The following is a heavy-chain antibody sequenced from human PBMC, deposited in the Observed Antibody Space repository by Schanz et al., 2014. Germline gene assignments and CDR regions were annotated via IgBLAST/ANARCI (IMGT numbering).Heavy chain of an antibody. J-gene: IGHJ5*01. V-gene: IGHV3-23*04. CDR2: ISGSGGST. CDR1: GFTFSSFA. Sequence: EVQLVESGGGWVQPGGSLRLSCAASGFTFSSFALSWVPRAPGRGREWVSAISGSGGSTYYADSVKGRFTISRDNSKNTLYLQMNSLRAEDTAVYYCAKTPREYCNYDNCPNWFDSWGQGTLXTVSS. D-gene: IGHD2-15*01. CDR3: AKTPREYCNYDNCPNWFDS.